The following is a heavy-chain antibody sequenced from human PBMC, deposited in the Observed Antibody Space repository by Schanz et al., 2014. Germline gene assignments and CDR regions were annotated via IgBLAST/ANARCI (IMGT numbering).Heavy chain of an antibody. CDR3: ARAKRFGDMDV. V-gene: IGHV1-18*01. CDR2: INGYNGHT. CDR1: GYTFISYG. Sequence: QVQLVQSGAEVKKPGASVKVSCKASGYTFISYGIKWVRQAPGQGLEWMGWINGYNGHTLYAQKFQGRVTMTTDTSTSTSYMELTSLRFDDTAVYYCARAKRFGDMDVWGQGTTVDVSS. D-gene: IGHD3-10*01. J-gene: IGHJ6*02.